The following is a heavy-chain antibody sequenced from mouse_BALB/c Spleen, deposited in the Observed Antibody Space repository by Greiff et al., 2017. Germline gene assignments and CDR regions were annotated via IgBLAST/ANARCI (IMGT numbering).Heavy chain of an antibody. V-gene: IGHV14-3*02. CDR1: GFNIKDTY. D-gene: IGHD1-1*01. CDR2: IDPANGNT. J-gene: IGHJ1*01. CDR3: ARGSSYWYFDV. Sequence: VQLQQSGAELVKPGASVKLSCTASGFNIKDTYMHWVKQRPEQGLEWIGRIDPANGNTKYDPKFQGKATITADTSSNTAYLQLSSLTSEDTAVYYGARGSSYWYFDVWGAGTTVTVSS.